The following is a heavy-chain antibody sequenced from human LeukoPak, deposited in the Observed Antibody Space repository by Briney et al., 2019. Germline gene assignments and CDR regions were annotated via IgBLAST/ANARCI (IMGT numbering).Heavy chain of an antibody. D-gene: IGHD1-20*01. V-gene: IGHV1-2*06. CDR2: INPNSGGT. CDR1: GYTLTGYY. Sequence: AASVKVSCKASGYTLTGYYMHWVRQAPGQGLEWMGRINPNSGGTNYAQKFQGRVTMTRDTSISTAYMELSRLRSDDTAVYYCARKGRVTGTFDYWGQGTLVTVSS. J-gene: IGHJ4*02. CDR3: ARKGRVTGTFDY.